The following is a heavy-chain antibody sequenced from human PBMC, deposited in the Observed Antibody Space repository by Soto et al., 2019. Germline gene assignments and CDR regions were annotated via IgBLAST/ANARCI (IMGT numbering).Heavy chain of an antibody. Sequence: ASVKVSCKASGYTFTSYYMHWVRQAPGQGLEWMGIMNPSGGSTSYAQKFQGRVTMTRDTSRSTVYMELSSLRSEDTAVYYCPRHLKFTVYTIGKWFDPWGQGTLVNVSS. CDR2: MNPSGGST. J-gene: IGHJ5*02. CDR1: GYTFTSYY. CDR3: PRHLKFTVYTIGKWFDP. D-gene: IGHD2-2*02. V-gene: IGHV1-46*01.